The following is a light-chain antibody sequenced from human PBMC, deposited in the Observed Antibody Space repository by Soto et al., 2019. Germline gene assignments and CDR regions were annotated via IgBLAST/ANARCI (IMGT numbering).Light chain of an antibody. CDR1: QSVSST. V-gene: IGKV3-15*01. CDR3: QQYNNWPPTWT. J-gene: IGKJ1*01. CDR2: GAS. Sequence: IVMTQSQATLSVSPGERATLSCRASQSVSSTLAWYQQKPGQAPRLLIYGASTRATGIPARFSGSGSGTEFTLTISSLQSEDFAVYYCQQYNNWPPTWTFGQGTKVEIK.